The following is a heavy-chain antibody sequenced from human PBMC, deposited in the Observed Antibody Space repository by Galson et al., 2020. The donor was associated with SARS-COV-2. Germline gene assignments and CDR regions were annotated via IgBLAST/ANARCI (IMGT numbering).Heavy chain of an antibody. CDR1: GYTFTGYY. Sequence: DSVKVSCKASGYTFTGYYMHWVRQAPGQGLEWMGWINPNSGGTNYAQKFQGRVTMTRDTSISTAYMELSRLRSDDTAVYYCARDPTQVVNNWFDPWGQGTLVTGSS. CDR2: INPNSGGT. CDR3: ARDPTQVVNNWFDP. V-gene: IGHV1-2*02. J-gene: IGHJ5*02. D-gene: IGHD3-22*01.